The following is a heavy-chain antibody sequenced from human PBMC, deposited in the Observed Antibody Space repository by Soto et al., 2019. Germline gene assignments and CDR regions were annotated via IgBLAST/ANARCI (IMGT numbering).Heavy chain of an antibody. CDR3: AKALIAVAGNFDY. J-gene: IGHJ4*02. CDR2: ISYDGSNK. D-gene: IGHD6-19*01. CDR1: GFTFSSYG. Sequence: PGGSLRLSCAASGFTFSSYGMHWVRQAPGKGLEWVAVISYDGSNKYYADSVKGRFTISRDNSKNTLYLQMNSLRAEDTAVYYCAKALIAVAGNFDYWGQGTLVTVSS. V-gene: IGHV3-30*18.